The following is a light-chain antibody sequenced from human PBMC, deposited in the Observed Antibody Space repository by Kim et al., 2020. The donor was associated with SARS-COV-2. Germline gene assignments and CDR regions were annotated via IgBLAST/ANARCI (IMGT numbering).Light chain of an antibody. CDR3: QQYYSTPLT. J-gene: IGKJ4*01. CDR1: QSVLYSSSNKNY. CDR2: RAS. Sequence: DIVMSQSPDSLAVSLGERATINCKSSQSVLYSSSNKNYLSWYQQKPGQPPKLLIYRASTRESGVPDRFSGSGSGTDFTLTISGLQAEDVEVYYCQQYYSTPLTFGGGTKVDIK. V-gene: IGKV4-1*01.